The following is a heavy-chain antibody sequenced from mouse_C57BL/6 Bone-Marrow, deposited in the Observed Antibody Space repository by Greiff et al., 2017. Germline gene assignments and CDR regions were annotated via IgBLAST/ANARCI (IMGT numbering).Heavy chain of an antibody. Sequence: EVQLQQSGAELVRPGASVKLSCTASGFNIKDDYMHWVKQRPEQGLEWIGWIDPENGDTEYASKFQGQATITADTSSITAYLQLSSLTSEDTAVYYCTTPYYGSRYYFDYWGQGTTLTVSS. V-gene: IGHV14-4*01. D-gene: IGHD1-1*01. CDR3: TTPYYGSRYYFDY. J-gene: IGHJ2*01. CDR2: IDPENGDT. CDR1: GFNIKDDY.